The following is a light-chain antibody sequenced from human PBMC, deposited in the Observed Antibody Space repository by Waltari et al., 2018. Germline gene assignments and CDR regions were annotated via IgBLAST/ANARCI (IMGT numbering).Light chain of an antibody. Sequence: DIQMTQSPSTLSASVGDRVTITCRASQSIGGWLAWYQQKPGKAPNLLIFKASYLESGVSSRFSGSGSGTDFTLTISRLQPADFATYYCQQYNSYSGTFGQGTKLEIK. J-gene: IGKJ2*01. CDR2: KAS. V-gene: IGKV1-5*03. CDR1: QSIGGW. CDR3: QQYNSYSGT.